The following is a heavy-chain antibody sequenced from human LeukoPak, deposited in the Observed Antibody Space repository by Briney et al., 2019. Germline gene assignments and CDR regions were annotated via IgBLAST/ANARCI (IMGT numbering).Heavy chain of an antibody. V-gene: IGHV3-30-3*01. CDR1: VFTYSSYA. CDR3: GSLYYDFWCGPAPWDV. Sequence: GGSLRLSCASSVFTYSSYAKHWVRHPPAKGLEGVAVISYDGNNKHYADPLKGRSTIHRHNPKNSLHLQKNKLRAEGTALYYWGSLYYDFWCGPAPWDVGGRGTGVSVS. D-gene: IGHD3-3*01. J-gene: IGHJ6*02. CDR2: ISYDGNNK.